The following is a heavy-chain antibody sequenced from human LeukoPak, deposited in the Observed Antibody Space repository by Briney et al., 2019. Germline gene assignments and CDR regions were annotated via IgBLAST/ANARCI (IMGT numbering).Heavy chain of an antibody. Sequence: NSTETLSLTCTVSGGSISSYYWSWIRQPPGKGLEWIGYIYTSGSTNYNPSLKSRVTISVDTSKNRFSLKLSSVTAADTAVYYCASVFPDCSSTSCDSYYYYYYMDVWGKGTTVTVSS. CDR3: ASVFPDCSSTSCDSYYYYYYMDV. J-gene: IGHJ6*03. V-gene: IGHV4-4*09. CDR1: GGSISSYY. CDR2: IYTSGST. D-gene: IGHD2-2*01.